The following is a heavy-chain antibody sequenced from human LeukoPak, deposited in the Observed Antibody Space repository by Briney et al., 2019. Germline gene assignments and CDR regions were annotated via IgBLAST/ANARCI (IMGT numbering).Heavy chain of an antibody. CDR3: ARAYDGSGNLDY. D-gene: IGHD3-22*01. V-gene: IGHV1-2*02. CDR2: IYPSRGGT. J-gene: IGHJ4*02. Sequence: ASVKVSCKGSGYTFTDYYMHWVRQAPGQGLEWMGWIYPSRGGTNYAQKFQGRVTMTRDTSINTAYMELSRLRSDDTAVYYCARAYDGSGNLDYWGQGTLVTVSS. CDR1: GYTFTDYY.